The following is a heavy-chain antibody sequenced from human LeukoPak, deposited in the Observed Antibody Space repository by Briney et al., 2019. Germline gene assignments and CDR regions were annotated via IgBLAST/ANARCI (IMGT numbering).Heavy chain of an antibody. CDR3: ARRLDC. V-gene: IGHV3-48*01. Sequence: GGSLRLPCAASGFTFSSYSMNWVRQAPGKGLEWISYISESSSSIYYADSVKGRFTISRDNAKNSLYLQMNSLRAEDTAVYYCARRLDCWGQGTLVTVSS. J-gene: IGHJ4*02. CDR1: GFTFSSYS. CDR2: ISESSSSI.